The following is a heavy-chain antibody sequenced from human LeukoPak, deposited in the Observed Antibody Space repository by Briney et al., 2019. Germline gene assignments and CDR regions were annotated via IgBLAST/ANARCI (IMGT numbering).Heavy chain of an antibody. D-gene: IGHD3-10*01. Sequence: ASVKVSCKASGYTFTSYDINWVRQATGQGLEWMGWMNPNSGNTGYAQKFQGRVTIARNTSISTAYMELSSLRSEDTAVYYCARAPRITMVRGVIYWFDPWGQGTLVTVSS. CDR1: GYTFTSYD. CDR3: ARAPRITMVRGVIYWFDP. J-gene: IGHJ5*02. CDR2: MNPNSGNT. V-gene: IGHV1-8*03.